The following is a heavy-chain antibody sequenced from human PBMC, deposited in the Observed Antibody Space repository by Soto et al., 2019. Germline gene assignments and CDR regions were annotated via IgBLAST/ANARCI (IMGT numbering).Heavy chain of an antibody. J-gene: IGHJ4*02. Sequence: WTWSRQHPGKGLEWIGYTTYTGNTYYNPSFESRLTMSADTSNNQFSLKLSSVTAADTAVYYCARGVYCGGNCYSGTDYWGQGTLVTVSS. CDR3: ARGVYCGGNCYSGTDY. CDR2: TTYTGNT. D-gene: IGHD2-21*02. V-gene: IGHV4-31*02.